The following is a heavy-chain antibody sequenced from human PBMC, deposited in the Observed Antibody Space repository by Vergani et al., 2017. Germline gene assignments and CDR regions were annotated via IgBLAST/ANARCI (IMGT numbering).Heavy chain of an antibody. CDR1: GFTFSSYA. D-gene: IGHD3-10*01. Sequence: EVQLLESGGGLVQPGGSLRLSCAASGFTFSSYAMSWVRQAPGKGLEWVSAISGSGGSTYYADSVKGRFTISRDNSKNTLYLQMNSLRAEDTAVYYCAKDWGQVLLWFGEFDLVFDYWGQGTLVTVSS. V-gene: IGHV3-23*01. J-gene: IGHJ4*02. CDR2: ISGSGGST. CDR3: AKDWGQVLLWFGEFDLVFDY.